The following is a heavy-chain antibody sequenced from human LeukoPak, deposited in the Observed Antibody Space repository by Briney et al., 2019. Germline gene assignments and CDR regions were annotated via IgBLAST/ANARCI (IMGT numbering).Heavy chain of an antibody. Sequence: GALRLSCAASGFTFSSYAMSWVRQAPGKGLEWVSAISGSGGSTYYADSVKGRFTISRDNSKNTLYLQMNSLRAEDTAVYYCAKGCSSTSCYATIWGLGTLVTVSS. D-gene: IGHD2-2*01. V-gene: IGHV3-23*01. CDR3: AKGCSSTSCYATI. CDR2: ISGSGGST. J-gene: IGHJ4*02. CDR1: GFTFSSYA.